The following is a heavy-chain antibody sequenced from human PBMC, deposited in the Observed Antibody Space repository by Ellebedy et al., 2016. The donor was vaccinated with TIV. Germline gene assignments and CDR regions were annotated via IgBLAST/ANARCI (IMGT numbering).Heavy chain of an antibody. V-gene: IGHV3-23*01. CDR2: ISGSGGST. CDR3: ARGGRDQWLIDY. D-gene: IGHD6-19*01. Sequence: GESLKISCAASGLTFSSYDMSWVRQAPGKGLEWVSCISGSGGSTYYADSVKGRFTISKDNSKNTLYLQMNGLRAEDTAVYYCARGGRDQWLIDYWGQGTLVTVSS. CDR1: GLTFSSYD. J-gene: IGHJ4*02.